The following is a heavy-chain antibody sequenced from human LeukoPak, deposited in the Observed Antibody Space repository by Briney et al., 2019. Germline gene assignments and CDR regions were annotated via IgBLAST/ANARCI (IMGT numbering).Heavy chain of an antibody. CDR3: ARGSGSNNWFDP. CDR2: IIPIFGTA. D-gene: IGHD3-10*01. J-gene: IGHJ5*02. CDR1: GGTFSSYA. V-gene: IGHV1-69*05. Sequence: GASVKVSCKASGGTFSSYAISWVRQAPGQGLEWMGRIIPIFGTANYAQKFQGRVTITTDESTSTAYMELSSLRSEDTAVYYCARGSGSNNWFDPWGQGTLVTVSS.